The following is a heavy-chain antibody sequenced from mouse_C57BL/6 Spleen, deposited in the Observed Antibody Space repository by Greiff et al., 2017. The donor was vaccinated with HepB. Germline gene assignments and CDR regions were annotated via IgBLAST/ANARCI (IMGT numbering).Heavy chain of an antibody. D-gene: IGHD2-2*01. CDR3: ARPGYDGRGALYWYFDV. Sequence: VQLQQPGAELVKPGASVKLSCKASGYTFTSYWMHWVKQRPGQGLEWIGMIHPNSGSTNYNEKLKSKATLTVDKSSSTAYMQLSSLTSEDSAVYYCARPGYDGRGALYWYFDVWGTGTTVTVSS. J-gene: IGHJ1*03. V-gene: IGHV1-64*01. CDR1: GYTFTSYW. CDR2: IHPNSGST.